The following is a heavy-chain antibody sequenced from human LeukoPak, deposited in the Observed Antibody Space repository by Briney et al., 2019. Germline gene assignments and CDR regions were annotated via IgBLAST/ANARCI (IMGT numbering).Heavy chain of an antibody. CDR1: GYTFSGNY. CDR3: AKEGAVASFDY. Sequence: ASVKVSCKASGYTFSGNYIHWVRQAPGLGLEWMAWINPKSGGTKYAQKFQGRVTMTRDTSMTTAHMEMSSLRSDDTAVYYCAKEGAVASFDYWGQGTLVTVSS. V-gene: IGHV1-2*02. D-gene: IGHD6-19*01. CDR2: INPKSGGT. J-gene: IGHJ4*02.